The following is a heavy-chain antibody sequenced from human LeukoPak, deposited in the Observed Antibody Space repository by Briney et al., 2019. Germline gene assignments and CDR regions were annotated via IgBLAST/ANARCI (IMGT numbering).Heavy chain of an antibody. CDR2: ISGSDGNT. CDR1: GFTFSSYG. J-gene: IGHJ4*02. D-gene: IGHD3-10*01. V-gene: IGHV3-23*01. Sequence: PGGSLRLSCAASGFTFSSYGMHWVRQAPGKGLEWVSAISGSDGNTYYADSVKGRFTISRDNSKNTLHLQMNSLRAEDTAVYYCARGVDIIGYWGQGTLVTVSS. CDR3: ARGVDIIGY.